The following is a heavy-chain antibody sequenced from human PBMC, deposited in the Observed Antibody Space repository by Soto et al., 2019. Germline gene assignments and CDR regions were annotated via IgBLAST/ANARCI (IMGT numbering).Heavy chain of an antibody. Sequence: SETPSLTCTLSGGSISSNSYYWGWVRQPPGKGLEWIGSIYYSGSTYYNPSLKSRVTISVDTSKNQFSLKLSSVTAADTAVYYCARMEQWPLRNWFDPWGQGTLVTVSS. V-gene: IGHV4-39*01. CDR1: GGSISSNSYY. J-gene: IGHJ5*02. CDR3: ARMEQWPLRNWFDP. D-gene: IGHD6-19*01. CDR2: IYYSGST.